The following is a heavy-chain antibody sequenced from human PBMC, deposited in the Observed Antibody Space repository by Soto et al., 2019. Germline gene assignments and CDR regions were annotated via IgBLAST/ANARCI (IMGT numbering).Heavy chain of an antibody. CDR3: ARSQYYYDSSGYHESFGDAFDI. V-gene: IGHV3-74*01. Sequence: GGSLRLSCAASGFTLSSYWMHWVRQAPGKGLVWVSRINSDGSSTSYADSVKGRFTISRDNAKNTLYLQMNSLRAEDTAVYYCARSQYYYDSSGYHESFGDAFDIWGQGTMVTVSS. CDR2: INSDGSST. J-gene: IGHJ3*02. CDR1: GFTLSSYW. D-gene: IGHD3-22*01.